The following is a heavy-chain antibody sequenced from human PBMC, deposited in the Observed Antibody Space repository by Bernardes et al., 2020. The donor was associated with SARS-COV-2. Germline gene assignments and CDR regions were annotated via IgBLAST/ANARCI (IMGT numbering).Heavy chain of an antibody. CDR1: GYTFTSYG. CDR2: VNPHNGNT. D-gene: IGHD2-8*01. V-gene: IGHV1-18*04. J-gene: IGHJ4*02. Sequence: ASVEVSCKASGYTFTSYGISWVRQAPGQGFEWMGGVNPHNGNTNYAQKFQGRVTMTTDTSTSTAYLELRNLRSDDTAVYYCARAGYIVLLVYAQFDYWGQGTLVTVS. CDR3: ARAGYIVLLVYAQFDY.